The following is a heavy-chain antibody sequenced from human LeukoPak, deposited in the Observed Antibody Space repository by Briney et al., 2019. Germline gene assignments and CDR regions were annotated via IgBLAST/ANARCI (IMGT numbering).Heavy chain of an antibody. CDR2: ISSSGSSI. V-gene: IGHV3-48*03. CDR3: ARGGGYSYGSFDY. D-gene: IGHD5-18*01. CDR1: GFTFSSYE. J-gene: IGHJ4*02. Sequence: GGSLRLSCAASGFTFSSYEMNWVRQAPGKGLEWVSYISSSGSSIYYADSMKGRFTISRDNAENSLYLQMHSLRAEDTAVYYCARGGGYSYGSFDYWGQGTLVTVSS.